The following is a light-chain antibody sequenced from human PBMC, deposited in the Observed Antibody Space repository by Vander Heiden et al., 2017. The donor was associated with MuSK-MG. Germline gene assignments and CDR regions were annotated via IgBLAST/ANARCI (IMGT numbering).Light chain of an antibody. CDR3: QAWDSSTVV. J-gene: IGLJ2*01. V-gene: IGLV3-1*01. CDR2: QDR. Sequence: SSDLTQPPSVSVSPGQTASITCSGDKLGDKYACWYQQKPGQSPVLVIYQDRKRPSGIPERFSGSNSGNTATLTISGTQAMDEADYYCQAWDSSTVVFGGGTKLTVL. CDR1: KLGDKY.